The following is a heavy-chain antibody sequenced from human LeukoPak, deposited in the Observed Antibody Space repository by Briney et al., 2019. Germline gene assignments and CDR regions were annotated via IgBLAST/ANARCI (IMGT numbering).Heavy chain of an antibody. V-gene: IGHV3-23*01. J-gene: IGHJ4*02. CDR3: AKVLWIASAGSPYCFDY. CDR1: GFTFSSYA. Sequence: GGSLRLSCAASGFTFSSYAMRWVRQARGEGLEWVSAMGGSGGSTYYADSVKGRFTISRDNSKNTLYLQMNSLRAEDTAVYYCAKVLWIASAGSPYCFDYWGQGTLVTVSS. D-gene: IGHD6-13*01. CDR2: MGGSGGST.